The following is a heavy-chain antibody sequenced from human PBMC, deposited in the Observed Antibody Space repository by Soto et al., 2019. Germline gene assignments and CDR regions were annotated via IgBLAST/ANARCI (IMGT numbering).Heavy chain of an antibody. CDR2: IYYSGST. D-gene: IGHD2-21*02. CDR1: SGSMSSSSYY. V-gene: IGHV4-39*07. Sequence: SETLSLTCIVSSGSMSSSSYYWGWIRQPPGKGLEWIGTIYYSGSTYYKPSLKSRVSIFVDTSKNQISLKLNSVTAADTAVYYCARDLWGYCGTDCSPLDVWGLVTTVSVS. J-gene: IGHJ6*02. CDR3: ARDLWGYCGTDCSPLDV.